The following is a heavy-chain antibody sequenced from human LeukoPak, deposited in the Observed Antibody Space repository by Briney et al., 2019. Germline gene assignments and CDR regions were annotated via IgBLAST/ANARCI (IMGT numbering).Heavy chain of an antibody. J-gene: IGHJ4*02. V-gene: IGHV3-33*01. CDR2: IWYDGSNK. D-gene: IGHD3-16*01. Sequence: PGRSLRLSCAASGFTFSSYGMHWVRQAPGKGLEWVAVIWYDGSNKYYADSVKGRFTISRDNSKNTLYLQMNSLRAEDTAVYYCAREGGGYYFDYWGQGTLVTVSS. CDR3: AREGGGYYFDY. CDR1: GFTFSSYG.